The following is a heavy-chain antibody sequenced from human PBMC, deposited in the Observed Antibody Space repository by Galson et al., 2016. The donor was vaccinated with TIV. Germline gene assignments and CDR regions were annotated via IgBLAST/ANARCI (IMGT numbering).Heavy chain of an antibody. CDR2: IYDTGST. J-gene: IGHJ5*02. Sequence: ETLSLTCTVSGGSITRSGFYWAWIRQSPGKGLEWLGSIYDTGSTSYNPSFRSRVTMSVDTSRNAFSLRLTSVTAADTSIYYCARHISIPALKRHHYFDPWGQGTLITVSS. CDR1: GGSITRSGFY. CDR3: ARHISIPALKRHHYFDP. V-gene: IGHV4-39*01. D-gene: IGHD2-2*02.